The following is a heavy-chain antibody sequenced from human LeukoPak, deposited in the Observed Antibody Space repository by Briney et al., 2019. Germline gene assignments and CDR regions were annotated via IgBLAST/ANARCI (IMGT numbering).Heavy chain of an antibody. CDR2: INHSGST. Sequence: SETLSLTCAVYGGSFSGYYWSWIRQPPGKGLEWIGEINHSGSTNYNPSLKSRVTISVDTSKNQFSLKLSSVTAADTAVYYCARRPGYSSGWYVYMDVWGKGTTVTISS. V-gene: IGHV4-34*01. CDR3: ARRPGYSSGWYVYMDV. J-gene: IGHJ6*03. CDR1: GGSFSGYY. D-gene: IGHD6-19*01.